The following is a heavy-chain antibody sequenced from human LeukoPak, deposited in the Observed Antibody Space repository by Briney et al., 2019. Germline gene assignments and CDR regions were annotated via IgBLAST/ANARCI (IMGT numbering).Heavy chain of an antibody. CDR1: GGTFSSYA. Sequence: GASVKVSCKASGGTFSSYAISWVRQAPGQGLEWMGGIIPIFGTANYAQKFQGRVTITTDESTSTAYMELSSLRSEDTAVYYCARGEVVPAAILEPYYFDYWGQGTLVTVSS. J-gene: IGHJ4*02. D-gene: IGHD2-2*02. CDR2: IIPIFGTA. V-gene: IGHV1-69*05. CDR3: ARGEVVPAAILEPYYFDY.